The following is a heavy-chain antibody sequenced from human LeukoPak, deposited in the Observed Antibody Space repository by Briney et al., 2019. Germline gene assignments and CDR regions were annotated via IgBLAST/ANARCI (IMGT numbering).Heavy chain of an antibody. V-gene: IGHV1-69*06. D-gene: IGHD2-15*01. CDR2: IIPIFGTA. CDR1: GGTFSSYA. Sequence: EASVKVSCKASGGTFSSYAISWARQAPGQGLEWMGGIIPIFGTANYAQKFQGRVTITADKSTSTAYMELSSLRSEDTAVYYCASMDCSGGSCHLDSWGQGTLVTVSS. CDR3: ASMDCSGGSCHLDS. J-gene: IGHJ4*02.